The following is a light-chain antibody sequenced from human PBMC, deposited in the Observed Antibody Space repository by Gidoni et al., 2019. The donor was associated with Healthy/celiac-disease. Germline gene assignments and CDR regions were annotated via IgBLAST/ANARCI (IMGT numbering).Light chain of an antibody. CDR3: QQYYSTPPHT. V-gene: IGKV4-1*01. J-gene: IGKJ2*01. Sequence: DIVMTQSPDSLAVSLGERATINCKSSQSVLYSSKNKNYLAWYQQKPGQPPKLLIYCASTRESGVPDRFSGSGSGTDFTLTISSLQAEDVAVYYCQQYYSTPPHTFGQGTKLEIK. CDR2: CAS. CDR1: QSVLYSSKNKNY.